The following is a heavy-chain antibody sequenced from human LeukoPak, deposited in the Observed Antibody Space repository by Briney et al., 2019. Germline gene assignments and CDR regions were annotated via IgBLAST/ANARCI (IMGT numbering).Heavy chain of an antibody. J-gene: IGHJ4*02. CDR2: INDSGGNT. CDR1: GFTFSSYG. D-gene: IGHD4-23*01. V-gene: IGHV3-23*01. CDR3: AKRSAYGGNWNYFDY. Sequence: PGGSLRLSCAASGFTFSSYGMSWVRQAPGKGLEWVSSINDSGGNTYYAASVKGRFTISRDNAKNTLYLQMNSLRAEGTAVYYCAKRSAYGGNWNYFDYWGQGTLVTVSS.